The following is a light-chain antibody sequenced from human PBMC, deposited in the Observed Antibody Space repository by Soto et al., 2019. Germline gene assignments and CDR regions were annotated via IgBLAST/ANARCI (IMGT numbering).Light chain of an antibody. CDR2: GAS. V-gene: IGKV3-15*01. J-gene: IGKJ1*01. Sequence: EIVMTQSPATLSVSPGERATLSCRASQSVSSNLAWYQQEPGQAPSLLIYGASTRATGIPARFSGSGSGTEFTLTISSLQSEDIAASYSQLYNHSPRAFRQGTKV. CDR1: QSVSSN. CDR3: QLYNHSPRA.